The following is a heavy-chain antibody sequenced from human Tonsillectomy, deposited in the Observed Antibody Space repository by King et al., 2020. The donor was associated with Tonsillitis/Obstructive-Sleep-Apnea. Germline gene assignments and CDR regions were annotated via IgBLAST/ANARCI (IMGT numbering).Heavy chain of an antibody. V-gene: IGHV4-39*01. Sequence: LQLQESGPGLVKPSETLSLTCTVSGGSISSSSYYWGWIRQPPGKGLEWIGSIYYSGSTYYNPSLKSRVTISVDTSKNQFSLKLSSVTAADTAVYFCAGRSVPPGNYYDFWSGYYPNWFDPWGQGTLVTVSS. CDR2: IYYSGST. CDR3: AGRSVPPGNYYDFWSGYYPNWFDP. CDR1: GGSISSSSYY. J-gene: IGHJ5*02. D-gene: IGHD3-3*01.